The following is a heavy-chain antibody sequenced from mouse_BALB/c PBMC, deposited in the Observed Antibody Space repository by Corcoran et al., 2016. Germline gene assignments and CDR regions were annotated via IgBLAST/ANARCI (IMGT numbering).Heavy chain of an antibody. V-gene: IGHV4-1*02. Sequence: EVKLLESGGGLVQPGGSLKLSCAASGFDFSRYWMSWVRQAPGKGLEWIGEINPDSSTINYTPSLKDKFIISRDNAKNTLYLQMSTVRSEDTALYYCARGDYYGSNSAYWGQGTLVTVSA. CDR3: ARGDYYGSNSAY. J-gene: IGHJ3*01. CDR2: INPDSSTI. CDR1: GFDFSRYW. D-gene: IGHD1-1*01.